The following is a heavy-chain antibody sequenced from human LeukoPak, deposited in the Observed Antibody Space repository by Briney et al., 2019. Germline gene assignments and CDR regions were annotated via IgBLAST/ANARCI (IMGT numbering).Heavy chain of an antibody. CDR2: TYYRSKWYN. J-gene: IGHJ4*02. V-gene: IGHV6-1*01. CDR3: AGPWAPSYYYDSSGATAHR. CDR1: GDSVSSNSAA. D-gene: IGHD3-22*01. Sequence: SQTLSLTCAISGDSVSSNSAAWNWIRQSPSRGLEWLGRTYYRSKWYNDYAVSVKSRITINPDTSKNQFSLKLSSVTAADTAVYYCAGPWAPSYYYDSSGATAHRWGQGTLVTVSS.